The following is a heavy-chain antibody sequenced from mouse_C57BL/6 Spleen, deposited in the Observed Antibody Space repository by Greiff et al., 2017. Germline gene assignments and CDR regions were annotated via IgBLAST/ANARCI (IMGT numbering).Heavy chain of an antibody. V-gene: IGHV1-52*01. CDR1: GYTFTSYW. Sequence: QVQLQQPGAELVRPGSSVKLSCKASGYTFTSYWMHWVKQRPIQGLEWIGNIDPSDSETPYNQKFKDKATLTVDKSSSTAYMQLSSLTSEDSAVYYCARFGGYYDFAYWGQGTLVTVSA. D-gene: IGHD2-3*01. J-gene: IGHJ3*01. CDR3: ARFGGYYDFAY. CDR2: IDPSDSET.